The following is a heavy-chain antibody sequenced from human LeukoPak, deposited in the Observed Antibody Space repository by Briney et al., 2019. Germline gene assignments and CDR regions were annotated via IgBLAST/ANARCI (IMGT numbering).Heavy chain of an antibody. CDR3: ARTIIGRGVYDY. CDR2: IYYSGST. CDR1: GGSISSYY. J-gene: IGHJ4*02. D-gene: IGHD3-10*01. V-gene: IGHV4-59*12. Sequence: SETLSLTCTVSGGSISSYYWSWIRQPPGKGLEWIGYIYYSGSTNYNPSLKSRVTISVDTSKNQFSLKLSSVTAADTAVYYCARTIIGRGVYDYWGQGTLVTVSS.